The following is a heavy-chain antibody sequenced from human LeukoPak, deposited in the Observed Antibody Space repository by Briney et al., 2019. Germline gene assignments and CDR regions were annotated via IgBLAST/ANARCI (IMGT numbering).Heavy chain of an antibody. V-gene: IGHV1-69*01. D-gene: IGHD3-22*01. CDR3: ARGGVYDSRWAFDI. CDR2: IIPIFGTA. J-gene: IGHJ3*02. CDR1: GGTFSSYA. Sequence: SVKVSCKASGGTFSSYAISWVRQAPGQGLEWMGGIIPIFGTANYAQKFQGRVTITADESTSTAYMELSSLRSEDTAVYYCARGGVYDSRWAFDIWGQGTMVTVSS.